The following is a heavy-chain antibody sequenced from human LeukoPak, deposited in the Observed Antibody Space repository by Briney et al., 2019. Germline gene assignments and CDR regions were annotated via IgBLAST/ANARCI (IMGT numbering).Heavy chain of an antibody. Sequence: GGSLRLSCAASGFTFGSCWMNWVRQTPGKGLEWVANINQDGSQKFYVDSVKGRFTISRDNANNSLYLQMNSLRAEDTAVYYCARDGAYGNFDYWGQGTLVTVSS. V-gene: IGHV3-7*01. CDR1: GFTFGSCW. CDR2: INQDGSQK. J-gene: IGHJ4*02. CDR3: ARDGAYGNFDY. D-gene: IGHD1-26*01.